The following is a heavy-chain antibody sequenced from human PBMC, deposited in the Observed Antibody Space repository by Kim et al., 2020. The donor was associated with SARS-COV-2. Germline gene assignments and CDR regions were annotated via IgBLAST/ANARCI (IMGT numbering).Heavy chain of an antibody. CDR2: VYYSGST. CDR3: ARAGGYSYGENWFDP. V-gene: IGHV4-31*03. CDR1: GGSISSGGYY. D-gene: IGHD5-18*01. Sequence: SETLSLTCTVSGGSISSGGYYWSWIRQHPGKGLEWIGYVYYSGSTYYNPSLKSRVTISVDTSKNQFSLKLSSVTAADTAVYYCARAGGYSYGENWFDPWGQGTLVTVSS. J-gene: IGHJ5*02.